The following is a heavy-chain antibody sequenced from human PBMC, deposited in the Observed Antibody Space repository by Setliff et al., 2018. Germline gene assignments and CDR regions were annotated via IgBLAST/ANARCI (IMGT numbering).Heavy chain of an antibody. D-gene: IGHD5-18*01. Sequence: GGSLRLSCAASGFTFSSYEMNWVRQAPGKGLEWVSYISSSGITIYYADSVKGRFTISRDNAKNSLYLQMNSLRAEDTAVYSCARARGYRYGPFDYWGQGTLVTVSS. J-gene: IGHJ4*02. CDR2: ISSSGITI. V-gene: IGHV3-48*03. CDR3: ARARGYRYGPFDY. CDR1: GFTFSSYE.